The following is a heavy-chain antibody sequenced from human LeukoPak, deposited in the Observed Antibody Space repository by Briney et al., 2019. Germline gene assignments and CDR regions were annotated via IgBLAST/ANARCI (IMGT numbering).Heavy chain of an antibody. CDR1: GGTFSSYA. V-gene: IGHV1-69*13. D-gene: IGHD6-19*01. J-gene: IGHJ6*03. CDR3: ASYSSGWRYYYYVDV. Sequence: ASVKVSCKASGGTFSSYAISWVRQAPGQGLEWMGGIIPIFGTANYAQKFQGRVTITADESTSTAYMELSSLRSEDTAVYYCASYSSGWRYYYYVDVWGKGTTVTISS. CDR2: IIPIFGTA.